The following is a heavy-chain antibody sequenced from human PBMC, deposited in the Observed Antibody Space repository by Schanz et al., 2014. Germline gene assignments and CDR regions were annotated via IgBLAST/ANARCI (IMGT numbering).Heavy chain of an antibody. V-gene: IGHV1-2*06. Sequence: QAQLVQSGAEVKRPGASVKVSCKSSGYTFTGYYMHWVRQAPGQGLQWMGRINPNSGDTDYAHNFHGRVTMTRDTSISTAYMELSRLRSDDTAVYYCARSMIEVAAFDYWGQGTLVTVSS. CDR3: ARSMIEVAAFDY. J-gene: IGHJ4*02. CDR2: INPNSGDT. D-gene: IGHD3-22*01. CDR1: GYTFTGYY.